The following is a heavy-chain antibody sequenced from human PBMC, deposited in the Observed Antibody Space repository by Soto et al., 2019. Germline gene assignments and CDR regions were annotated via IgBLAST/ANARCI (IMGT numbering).Heavy chain of an antibody. V-gene: IGHV4-59*08. CDR2: VHYSGST. D-gene: IGHD2-2*01. CDR3: ARAKPPFDQYCSSTSCYYYYMDG. Sequence: QVQLQESGPALVKPSETLSLTCTVSGGSISGYSWSWIRQSPGKGLESIGYVHYSGSTNYNPSLRSRVTIAVHTSKNQFSLKLSSATAPDTAVDYCARAKPPFDQYCSSTSCYYYYMDGWGKGTTVTVSS. CDR1: GGSISGYS. J-gene: IGHJ6*03.